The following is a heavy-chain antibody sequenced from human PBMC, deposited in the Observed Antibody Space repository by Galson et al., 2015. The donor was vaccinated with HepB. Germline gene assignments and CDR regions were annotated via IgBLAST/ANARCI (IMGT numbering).Heavy chain of an antibody. CDR3: ARMGDYGDYMGFDP. Sequence: SVKVSCKASGYTFTGYYMHWVRQAPGQGLEWMGWINPNSGGTNYAQKFQGWVTMARDTSISTAYMELSRLRSDDTAVYYCARMGDYGDYMGFDPWDQGTLVTVSS. D-gene: IGHD4-17*01. V-gene: IGHV1-2*04. CDR1: GYTFTGYY. J-gene: IGHJ5*02. CDR2: INPNSGGT.